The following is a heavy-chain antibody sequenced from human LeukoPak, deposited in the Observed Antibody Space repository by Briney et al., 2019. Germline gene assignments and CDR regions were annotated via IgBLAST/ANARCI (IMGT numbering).Heavy chain of an antibody. CDR2: INPNNGDT. CDR1: GYTFTGYY. V-gene: IGHV1-2*02. Sequence: ASVKVSCKASGYTFTGYYMHWVRQAPGQGLEWMGWINPNNGDTNYAQKFQGRVTMTRDTSISTAYMELSRLRSDDTAVYYCAREIRGYSYFDYWGQGTLVTVSS. CDR3: AREIRGYSYFDY. J-gene: IGHJ4*02. D-gene: IGHD1-26*01.